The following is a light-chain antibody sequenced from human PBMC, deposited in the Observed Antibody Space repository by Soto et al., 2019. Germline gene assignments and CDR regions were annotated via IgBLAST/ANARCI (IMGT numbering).Light chain of an antibody. J-gene: IGKJ1*01. Sequence: DIQMTQSPSTLSASVGDRVTIACRANQTITRWLAWYQQKPGKAPKLLIFDASTLESGVPSRFSGSGYGTEFTLTISSLRPEDFATYYCQQYHTFWTFGQGTTVEVK. V-gene: IGKV1-5*01. CDR3: QQYHTFWT. CDR1: QTITRW. CDR2: DAS.